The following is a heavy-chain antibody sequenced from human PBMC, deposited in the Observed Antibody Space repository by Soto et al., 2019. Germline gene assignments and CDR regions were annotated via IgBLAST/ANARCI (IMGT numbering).Heavy chain of an antibody. D-gene: IGHD4-4*01. CDR3: ARSAPTVTTLGYYYYYMDV. CDR1: GGSISSGGYY. CDR2: INYSGST. J-gene: IGHJ6*03. V-gene: IGHV4-31*03. Sequence: QVQLQESGPGLVKPSQTLSLTCTVSGGSISSGGYYWSWIRQHPGKGLEWIGYINYSGSTNYNPSLKSRVNISVDTSKNQFSLKLSSVTAADTAVYYWARSAPTVTTLGYYYYYMDVWGKGTTVTVSS.